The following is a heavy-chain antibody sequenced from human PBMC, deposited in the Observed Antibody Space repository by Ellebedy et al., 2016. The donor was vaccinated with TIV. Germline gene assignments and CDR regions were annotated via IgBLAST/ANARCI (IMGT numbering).Heavy chain of an antibody. CDR1: GGSISSSGYY. D-gene: IGHD3-22*01. CDR2: IYYSGST. Sequence: SETLSLXCTVSGGSISSSGYYWGWIRQPPGKGLEWIGSIYYSGSTYYNPSLKSRVTISVDTSKNQFSLKLSSVTAADTAVYYCARGVSYDSSGYYPTLFDYWGQGTLVTVSS. CDR3: ARGVSYDSSGYYPTLFDY. V-gene: IGHV4-39*07. J-gene: IGHJ4*02.